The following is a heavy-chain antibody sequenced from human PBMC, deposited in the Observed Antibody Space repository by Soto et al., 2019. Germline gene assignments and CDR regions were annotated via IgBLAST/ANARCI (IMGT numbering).Heavy chain of an antibody. J-gene: IGHJ5*02. CDR1: GGSFSGYY. CDR2: INHSGST. Sequence: SETLSLTCAVYGGSFSGYYWSWIRQPPGKGLEWIGEINHSGSTNYNPSLKSRVTISVDTSKNQFPLKLSSVTAADTAVYYCARGRGTIFGVVITIDPWGQGTLVTVYS. V-gene: IGHV4-34*01. D-gene: IGHD3-3*01. CDR3: ARGRGTIFGVVITIDP.